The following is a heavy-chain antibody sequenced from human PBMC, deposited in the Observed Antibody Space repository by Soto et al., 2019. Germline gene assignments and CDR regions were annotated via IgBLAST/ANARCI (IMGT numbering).Heavy chain of an antibody. CDR3: ASRTPAYQATVTTYYFDY. CDR2: IYYSGRT. J-gene: IGHJ4*02. CDR1: VGSISSDY. V-gene: IGHV4-59*08. Sequence: QVQLQESVPGLVKPSETLSLTCTVSVGSISSDYLIWILQLPWKGLDRIWYIYYSGRTNYNPSLKSRVRLAVNTQQHPLSPKRSHVTAAATAVYYCASRTPAYQATVTTYYFDYWGQGTLVTVSS. D-gene: IGHD4-17*01.